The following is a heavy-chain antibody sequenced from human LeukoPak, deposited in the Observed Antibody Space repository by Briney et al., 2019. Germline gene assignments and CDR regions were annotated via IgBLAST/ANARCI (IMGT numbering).Heavy chain of an antibody. Sequence: ASVKVSCKASGYTFTGYYMHWVRQAPGQGLEWMGWINPNSGGTNYAQKLQGRVTMTTDTSTSTAYMELRSLRSDDTAVYYCAGTYYDFWSGYPLVDYWGQGTLVTVSS. J-gene: IGHJ4*02. V-gene: IGHV1-2*02. CDR3: AGTYYDFWSGYPLVDY. CDR1: GYTFTGYY. D-gene: IGHD3-3*01. CDR2: INPNSGGT.